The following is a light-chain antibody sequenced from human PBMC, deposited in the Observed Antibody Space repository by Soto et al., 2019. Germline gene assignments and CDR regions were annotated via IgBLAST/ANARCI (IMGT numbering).Light chain of an antibody. CDR2: GAS. CDR1: QSVSSSY. J-gene: IGKJ4*01. Sequence: EIVLTQSPGPLSLSPGERATLSCRASQSVSSSYLAWYQQKPGQAPWLLIYGASSRATGIPDRFSGSGSGTDFTLTISRLEPEDFAVYYCQQYGSSPLTFGGGTKVEIK. CDR3: QQYGSSPLT. V-gene: IGKV3-20*01.